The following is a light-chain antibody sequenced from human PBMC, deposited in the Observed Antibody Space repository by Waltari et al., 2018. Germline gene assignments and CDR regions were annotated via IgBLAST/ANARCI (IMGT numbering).Light chain of an antibody. CDR2: SAS. Sequence: EIHMTQSPSPVSASVGHKATITCRPGQVITTWLAWYQQKPGKAPRLLISSASSWQNGVPSRFSGSGSGADFTLTISSLQPEDFATYYCQQANSFPITFGQGTRLEIK. V-gene: IGKV1D-12*01. J-gene: IGKJ5*01. CDR1: QVITTW. CDR3: QQANSFPIT.